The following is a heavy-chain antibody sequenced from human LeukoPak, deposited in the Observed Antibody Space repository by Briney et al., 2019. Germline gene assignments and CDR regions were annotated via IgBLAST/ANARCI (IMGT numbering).Heavy chain of an antibody. Sequence: RLEALSLTCTVSGGSMSSYYWSWIRQPPGKGLEWIGYIYYSGSTNYNPSLKSRVTISVDTSKNQFSLKLSSVTAADTAVYYCARGRYFDWLWDFDYWGQGTLVTVSS. CDR2: IYYSGST. J-gene: IGHJ4*02. D-gene: IGHD3-9*01. CDR1: GGSMSSYY. V-gene: IGHV4-59*01. CDR3: ARGRYFDWLWDFDY.